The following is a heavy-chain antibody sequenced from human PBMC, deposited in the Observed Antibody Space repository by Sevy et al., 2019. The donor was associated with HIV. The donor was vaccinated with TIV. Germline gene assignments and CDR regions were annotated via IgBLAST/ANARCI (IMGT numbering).Heavy chain of an antibody. J-gene: IGHJ6*02. CDR1: GFTFSSYG. Sequence: GGSLRLSCAASGFTFSSYGMHWVRQAPGKGLEWVAVISYDGSNKYYADSVKGRFTISRDNSKNTLYLQMNSLRAEDTAVYYCTKVGTYDFWSGYQTGYYGMDVWGQGTTVTVSS. CDR2: ISYDGSNK. D-gene: IGHD3-3*01. CDR3: TKVGTYDFWSGYQTGYYGMDV. V-gene: IGHV3-30*18.